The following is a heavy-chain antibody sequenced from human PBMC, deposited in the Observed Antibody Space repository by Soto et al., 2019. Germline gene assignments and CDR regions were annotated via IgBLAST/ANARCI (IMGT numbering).Heavy chain of an antibody. J-gene: IGHJ4*02. CDR2: INPDTGTT. CDR1: GYTFTHYY. D-gene: IGHD2-21*02. CDR3: ASCPIYGGDSFFAY. Sequence: QVQLVQSGAEVRKPGASVKLSCQASGYTFTHYYIHWVRQAPGQGLEWLGIINPDTGTTSYAQTFQGRVTLTTVTSASTVYLELSGLAAEDTAVYYCASCPIYGGDSFFAYWGQGTLVTVSS. V-gene: IGHV1-46*01.